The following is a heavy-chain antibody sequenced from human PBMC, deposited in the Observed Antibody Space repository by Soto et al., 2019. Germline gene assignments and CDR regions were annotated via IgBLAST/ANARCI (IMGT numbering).Heavy chain of an antibody. CDR1: GGSISGGSYY. J-gene: IGHJ4*02. CDR3: ARSVSFGEADS. Sequence: QVQLQESGPGLVKPSETLSLTCSVSGGSISGGSYYWSWIRQPPGKGLEWIGYIYHSGSTNYNPSLKRSVTISLGTSKNQFSLNLRSVSAADTAVYFCARSVSFGEADSWGQGILVTVSS. D-gene: IGHD3-10*01. CDR2: IYHSGST. V-gene: IGHV4-61*01.